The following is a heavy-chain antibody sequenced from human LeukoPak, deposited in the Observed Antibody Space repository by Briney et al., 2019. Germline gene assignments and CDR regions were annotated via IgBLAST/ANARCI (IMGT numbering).Heavy chain of an antibody. J-gene: IGHJ5*02. CDR3: ARGDIVVVPAAAPNWFDP. V-gene: IGHV4-31*03. D-gene: IGHD2-2*01. CDR1: GGSISSGGYY. Sequence: PSQTLSLTCTVSGGSISSGGYYWSWIRQHPGKGLEWIGYIYYSGSTYYNPSLKSRVTISVDTSKNQFSLKLSSVTAADTAVYYYARGDIVVVPAAAPNWFDPWGQGTLVTVSS. CDR2: IYYSGST.